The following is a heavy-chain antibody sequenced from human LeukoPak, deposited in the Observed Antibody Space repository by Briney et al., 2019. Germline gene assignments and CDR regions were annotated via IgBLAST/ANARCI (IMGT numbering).Heavy chain of an antibody. CDR1: GYSFTGYF. V-gene: IGHV1-2*02. Sequence: ASVKVSCKASGYSFTGYFIHWVRQAPGQGLEWMGWINPNSVGTNYAQSFQGRVTMTRDTSISTAYMELSRLRSDDTAVYYCARDLTGRSDYWGQGTLVTVSS. CDR2: INPNSVGT. J-gene: IGHJ4*02. D-gene: IGHD3-9*01. CDR3: ARDLTGRSDY.